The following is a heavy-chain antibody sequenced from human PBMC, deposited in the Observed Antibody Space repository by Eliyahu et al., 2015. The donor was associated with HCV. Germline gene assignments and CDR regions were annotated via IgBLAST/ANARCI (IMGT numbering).Heavy chain of an antibody. V-gene: IGHV4-34*01. CDR1: GGSFSGYY. Sequence: QVHLQQWGAGLLKPSETLSLTCAVYGGSFSGYYWSWIRQPPGKGLEWIGEINHSGSTNYNPSLKSRVTISVDTSKNQFSLKLSSVTAADTAVYYCARGPDPIHDYYDSSGGSTINDYWGQGTLVTVSS. D-gene: IGHD3-22*01. CDR3: ARGPDPIHDYYDSSGGSTINDY. CDR2: INHSGST. J-gene: IGHJ4*02.